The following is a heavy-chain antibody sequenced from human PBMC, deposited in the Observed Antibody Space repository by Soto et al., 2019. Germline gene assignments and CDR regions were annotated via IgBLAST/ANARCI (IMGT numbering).Heavy chain of an antibody. Sequence: QITLKESGPTLVKPTQTLTLTCTFSGFSLSTSGVGVGWIRQPPGKALEWLALIYWDDDKRYSPSLKSRLTITKDTSNIQLVLTMTNMDPVDTATYYCAHRPSYCSGGSCYSGFDYWGQGTLVTVSS. CDR1: GFSLSTSGVG. D-gene: IGHD2-15*01. CDR3: AHRPSYCSGGSCYSGFDY. V-gene: IGHV2-5*02. CDR2: IYWDDDK. J-gene: IGHJ4*02.